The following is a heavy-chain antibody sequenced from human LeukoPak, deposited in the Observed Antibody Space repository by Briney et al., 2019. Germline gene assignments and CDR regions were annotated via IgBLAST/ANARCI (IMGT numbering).Heavy chain of an antibody. J-gene: IGHJ4*02. CDR1: GFVFSGYG. CDR3: ARIIINSGYSYGIDF. CDR2: VWHDGSNK. V-gene: IGHV3-33*01. Sequence: GGSLRLSCEASGFVFSGYGMHWVHQTPGKGLEWVAVVWHDGSNKYYRDSVKGRFTISRDNSKNTLFLQMNSLRADDTAVYYCARIIINSGYSYGIDFWGQGTLVTVSS. D-gene: IGHD5-18*01.